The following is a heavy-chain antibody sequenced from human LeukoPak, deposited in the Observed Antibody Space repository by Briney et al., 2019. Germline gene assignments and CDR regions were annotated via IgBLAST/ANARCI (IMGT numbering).Heavy chain of an antibody. Sequence: GESLKISCKGSGYSFTSYWIGWVRQVPGKGLEWIGIIYPGDSDTRYSPSFQGQVTISADKSISTAYLQWSSLKASDTAMYYCARDIVVVPAAMGRGYYYGMDVWGKGTTVTVSS. D-gene: IGHD2-2*01. CDR2: IYPGDSDT. CDR3: ARDIVVVPAAMGRGYYYGMDV. CDR1: GYSFTSYW. V-gene: IGHV5-51*01. J-gene: IGHJ6*04.